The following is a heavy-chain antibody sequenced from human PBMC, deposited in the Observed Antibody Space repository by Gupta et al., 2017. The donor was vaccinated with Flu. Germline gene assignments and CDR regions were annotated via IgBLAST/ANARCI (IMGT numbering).Heavy chain of an antibody. CDR2: ILQTGTT. Sequence: IRRPPGKGFEWIGSILQTGTTYYEPFRKSRVTISIDTSKSHFTLSLNSVTAADTAVYYCARQAGASGDFLDYWGQGTLVIVSS. CDR3: ARQAGASGDFLDY. V-gene: IGHV4-39*01. J-gene: IGHJ4*02. D-gene: IGHD1-26*01.